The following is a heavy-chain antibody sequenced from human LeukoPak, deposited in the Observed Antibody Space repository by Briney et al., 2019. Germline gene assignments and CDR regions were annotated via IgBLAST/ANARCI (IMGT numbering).Heavy chain of an antibody. CDR1: GYTFTSYG. CDR2: ISAYNGNT. D-gene: IGHD1-26*01. J-gene: IGHJ4*02. Sequence: ASVKVSCKASGYTFTSYGISWVRQAPGQGLEWMGWISAYNGNTNYAQKLQGRVTMTTDTSTSTAYMELRSLRSDDMAVYYCARDRASSRMGATTPLDYWGQGTLVTVSS. CDR3: ARDRASSRMGATTPLDY. V-gene: IGHV1-18*03.